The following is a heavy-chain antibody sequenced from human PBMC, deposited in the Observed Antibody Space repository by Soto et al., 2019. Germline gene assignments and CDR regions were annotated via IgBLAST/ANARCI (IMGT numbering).Heavy chain of an antibody. D-gene: IGHD3-9*01. Sequence: ASVKVSCKASGYTFTSYGISWVRQAPGQGLEWMGWISAYNGNTNYAQKLQGRVTMTTDTSTSTAYMELRSLRSDDTAVYYCARLEGLATISYYFDFWGQGALVTVPS. CDR2: ISAYNGNT. CDR3: ARLEGLATISYYFDF. V-gene: IGHV1-18*01. J-gene: IGHJ4*02. CDR1: GYTFTSYG.